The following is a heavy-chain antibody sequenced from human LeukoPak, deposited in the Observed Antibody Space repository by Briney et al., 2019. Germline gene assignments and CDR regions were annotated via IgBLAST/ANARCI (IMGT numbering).Heavy chain of an antibody. CDR2: INPNTAGT. CDR3: ATSAGDYRAGHYYYMGV. CDR1: GYTFTSYD. D-gene: IGHD4-11*01. V-gene: IGHV1-2*02. Sequence: ASVKVSCKASGYTFTSYDINWVRQAPGQGLEWMGWINPNTAGTNYAQKFLGGVTLTWDTSISTAYMELNRLTSDGTAVYYCATSAGDYRAGHYYYMGVWGKGTSVTVSS. J-gene: IGHJ6*03.